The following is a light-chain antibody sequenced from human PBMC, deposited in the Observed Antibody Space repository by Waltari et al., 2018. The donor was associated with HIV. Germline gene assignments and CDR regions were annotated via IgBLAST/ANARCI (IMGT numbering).Light chain of an antibody. CDR3: SSYTSSSTYV. J-gene: IGLJ1*01. Sequence: QSALTQPAPVSGSPGQSITISCTGTSSDVGDYKSVSLYKPHPGKAPKPMVYEVTYRPSGVSNRFSGSKSGNQASLTISGLQAEDEADYYCSSYTSSSTYVFGTGTKVTVL. V-gene: IGLV2-14*01. CDR2: EVT. CDR1: SSDVGDYKS.